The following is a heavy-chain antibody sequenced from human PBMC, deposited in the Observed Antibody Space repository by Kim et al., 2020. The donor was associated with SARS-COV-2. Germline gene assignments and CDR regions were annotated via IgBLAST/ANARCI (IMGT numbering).Heavy chain of an antibody. CDR3: ARQGGSYPFYYYGMDV. V-gene: IGHV4-39*01. Sequence: SRKSRVTISVDTSKNQFSLKLSSVTAADTAVYYCARQGGSYPFYYYGMDVWGQGTTVTVSS. J-gene: IGHJ6*02. D-gene: IGHD1-26*01.